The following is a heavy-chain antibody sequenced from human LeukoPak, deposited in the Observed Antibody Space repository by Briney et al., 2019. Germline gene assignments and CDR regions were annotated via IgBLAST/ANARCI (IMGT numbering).Heavy chain of an antibody. CDR3: AKGTVSSGYYWVFEY. D-gene: IGHD3-22*01. CDR1: GFTFDDYA. CDR2: ITWNSGSI. V-gene: IGHV3-9*03. Sequence: GGSLRLSCAASGFTFDDYAMHWVRHAPGKGLEWDSSITWNSGSIDYADSVKGRFTISRDNAKNSLYLQMNSLRAEDMALYYCAKGTVSSGYYWVFEYWGQGILVTVSS. J-gene: IGHJ4*02.